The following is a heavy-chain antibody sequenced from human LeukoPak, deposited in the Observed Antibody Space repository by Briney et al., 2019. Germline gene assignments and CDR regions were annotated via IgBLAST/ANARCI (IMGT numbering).Heavy chain of an antibody. CDR3: ARSITIFGVVTIRQAFDI. V-gene: IGHV3-7*01. CDR2: IKQDGSEK. CDR1: GFTFSSCW. D-gene: IGHD3-3*01. J-gene: IGHJ3*02. Sequence: QPGGSLRLSCAASGFTFSSCWMSWVRQAPGKGLEWVANIKQDGSEKYYVDSVKGRFTISRDNAKNSLYLQMNSLRAEDTAVYYCARSITIFGVVTIRQAFDIWGQGTMVTVSS.